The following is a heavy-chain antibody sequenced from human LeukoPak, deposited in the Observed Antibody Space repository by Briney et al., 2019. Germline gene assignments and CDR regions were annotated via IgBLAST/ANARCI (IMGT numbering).Heavy chain of an antibody. CDR1: GYTFTSYG. D-gene: IGHD6-13*01. V-gene: IGHV1-18*01. Sequence: GASVKVSCXASGYTFTSYGISWVRQAPGQGLEWMGWISAYNGNTNYAQKLQGRVTMTTDTSTSTAYMELRSLRSDDTAVYYCARGLYVVAAAAGGYWGQGTLVTVSS. CDR2: ISAYNGNT. J-gene: IGHJ4*02. CDR3: ARGLYVVAAAAGGY.